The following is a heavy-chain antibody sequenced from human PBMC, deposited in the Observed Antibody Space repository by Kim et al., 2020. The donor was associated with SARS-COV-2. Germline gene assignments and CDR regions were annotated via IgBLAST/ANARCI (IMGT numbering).Heavy chain of an antibody. J-gene: IGHJ4*02. D-gene: IGHD6-13*01. CDR1: GFTFSSYA. V-gene: IGHV3-23*01. Sequence: GGSLRLSCAASGFTFSSYAITWVRQAPGKGLEWVSSISASGGNTYYADSVKGRFTISRDNSKNTLYLQMNSLRAEDTAVYYCMRGYMSPDYWGQGTLVIVSS. CDR3: MRGYMSPDY. CDR2: ISASGGNT.